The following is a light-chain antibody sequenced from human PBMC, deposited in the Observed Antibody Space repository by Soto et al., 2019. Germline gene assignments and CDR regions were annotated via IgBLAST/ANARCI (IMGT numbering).Light chain of an antibody. CDR1: QSVSSN. Sequence: EIVMTQSPATLSVSPGERATLSCRASQSVSSNLAWYQQKPGQAPRLLIYGAFIRATGIPARFSGSGSGTEFTLTISSLQSEDFAVYSCEQYNNWPRTFGQGTKVDIK. CDR2: GAF. J-gene: IGKJ1*01. V-gene: IGKV3-15*01. CDR3: EQYNNWPRT.